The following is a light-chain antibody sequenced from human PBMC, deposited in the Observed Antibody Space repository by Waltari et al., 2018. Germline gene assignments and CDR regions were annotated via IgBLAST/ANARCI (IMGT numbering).Light chain of an antibody. CDR2: GAS. Sequence: EFVLTQSPGILSLSPGERATPSCRASQSVSRNYLAWYQQKPGQAPRLLIYGASSRATGIPDRFSGSGSGTDFTLTISRLEPEDFALYYCQQYGSSLWTFGQGSKVEIK. J-gene: IGKJ1*01. CDR1: QSVSRNY. V-gene: IGKV3-20*01. CDR3: QQYGSSLWT.